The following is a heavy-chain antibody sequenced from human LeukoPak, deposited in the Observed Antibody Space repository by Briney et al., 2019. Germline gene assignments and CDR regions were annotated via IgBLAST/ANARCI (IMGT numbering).Heavy chain of an antibody. D-gene: IGHD6-13*01. CDR2: IYYSGST. V-gene: IGHV4-31*03. CDR3: ARVREATIAPFFDY. CDR1: GDSISSGDYY. J-gene: IGHJ4*02. Sequence: SETLSLTCTVSGDSISSGDYYWAWIRQHPGKGLEWIGCIYYSGSTYYNLSLKSRVIISADTSKNHFSLKLSSVTAADTAVYYCARVREATIAPFFDYWGQGILVTVSS.